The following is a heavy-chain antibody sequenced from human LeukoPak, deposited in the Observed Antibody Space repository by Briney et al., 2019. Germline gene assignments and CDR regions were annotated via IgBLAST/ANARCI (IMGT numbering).Heavy chain of an antibody. D-gene: IGHD3-3*01. CDR2: IR. Sequence: GASVKVSCKTSGYTFSSYSISWVRQAPGLGLEWMGWIREYAQKFQGRVTMTTDTSTSTAYMELTSLRSDDTAVYYCARDLIWSAYYSSYCFDPWGQGTLVTVSS. CDR3: ARDLIWSAYYSSYCFDP. V-gene: IGHV1-18*01. CDR1: GYTFSSYS. J-gene: IGHJ5*02.